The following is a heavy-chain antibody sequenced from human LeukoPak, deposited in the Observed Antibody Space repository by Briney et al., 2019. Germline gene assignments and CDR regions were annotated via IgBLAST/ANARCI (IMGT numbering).Heavy chain of an antibody. CDR2: TSYNGNT. CDR3: ANPAYDSSGPFDY. Sequence: GASVKVSCKASGYTFSNYGISWVRQAPGLGLEWMGWTSYNGNTNYAQKFQDRVTMTTDTSTTTAYMELRSLESDDTAVYYCANPAYDSSGPFDYWGQGTLVTVSS. J-gene: IGHJ4*02. D-gene: IGHD3-22*01. CDR1: GYTFSNYG. V-gene: IGHV1-18*04.